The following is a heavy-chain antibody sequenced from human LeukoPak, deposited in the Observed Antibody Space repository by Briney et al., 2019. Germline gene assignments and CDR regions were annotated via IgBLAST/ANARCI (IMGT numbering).Heavy chain of an antibody. CDR3: ARVPSSSWYTQGYYYYMDV. Sequence: SETLSLTCTVSGGSISSGGYYWSWIRQPPGKGLEWIGYIYHSGSTYYNPSLKSRVTISVDRSKNQFSLKLSSVTAADTAVYYCARVPSSSWYTQGYYYYMDVWGKGTTVTVSS. D-gene: IGHD6-13*01. V-gene: IGHV4-30-2*01. J-gene: IGHJ6*03. CDR2: IYHSGST. CDR1: GGSISSGGYY.